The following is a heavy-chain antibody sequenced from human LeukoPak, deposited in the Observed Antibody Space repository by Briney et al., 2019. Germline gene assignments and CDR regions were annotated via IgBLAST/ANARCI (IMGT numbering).Heavy chain of an antibody. J-gene: IGHJ4*02. V-gene: IGHV4-34*01. CDR2: INHSGST. Sequence: SETLSLTCAVYGGSFSGYYWSWIRQPPGKGLEWIGEINHSGSTNYNPSLKSRVTISVDTSKNQFSLKPSSVTAADTAVYYCASSSSGYIFDYWGQGTLVTVSS. CDR1: GGSFSGYY. CDR3: ASSSSGYIFDY. D-gene: IGHD3-22*01.